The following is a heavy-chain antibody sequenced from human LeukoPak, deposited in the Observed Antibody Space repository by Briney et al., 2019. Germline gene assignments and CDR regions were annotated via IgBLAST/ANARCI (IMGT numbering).Heavy chain of an antibody. Sequence: ASVKVSCKASGYTFTSYGIGWVRQAPGQGLEWMGWISAYNGNTNYAQKPQGRVTMTTDTSTSTAYMELRSLRSDDTAVYYCARDPPMVRGVIIRYAFDIWGQGTMVTVSS. CDR2: ISAYNGNT. CDR1: GYTFTSYG. D-gene: IGHD3-10*01. CDR3: ARDPPMVRGVIIRYAFDI. V-gene: IGHV1-18*01. J-gene: IGHJ3*02.